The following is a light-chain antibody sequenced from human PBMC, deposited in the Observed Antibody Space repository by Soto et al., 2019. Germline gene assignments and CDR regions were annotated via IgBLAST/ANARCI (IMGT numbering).Light chain of an antibody. V-gene: IGKV3-20*01. CDR1: QSVSNND. CDR2: GAS. J-gene: IGKJ1*01. Sequence: EIVLTQSPDTLSLSPGERATLSCRASQSVSNNDLVWYQQKPGHAPRLLTYGASTRATGIPDRFSGSGSGTDFTLTISRLETEDFAVYYCQHYGDSIWTFGQGTKVEIK. CDR3: QHYGDSIWT.